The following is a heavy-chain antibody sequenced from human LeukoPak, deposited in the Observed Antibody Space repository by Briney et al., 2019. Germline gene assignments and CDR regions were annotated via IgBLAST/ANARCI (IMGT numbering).Heavy chain of an antibody. CDR2: ISYDGSNK. Sequence: GGSLRLSCAASGFTFSSYAMHWVRQAPGKGLEGVAVISYDGSNKYYADSVKGRFTISRDNSKNTLYLQMNSLRAEDTAVYYCARDTLVVVAATPLLRYYYGMDVWGQGTTVTVSS. J-gene: IGHJ6*02. CDR3: ARDTLVVVAATPLLRYYYGMDV. V-gene: IGHV3-30-3*01. CDR1: GFTFSSYA. D-gene: IGHD2-15*01.